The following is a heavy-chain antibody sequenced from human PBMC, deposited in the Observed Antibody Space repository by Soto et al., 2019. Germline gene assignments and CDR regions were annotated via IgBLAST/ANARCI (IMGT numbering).Heavy chain of an antibody. D-gene: IGHD3-9*01. CDR2: ISWNSGSI. V-gene: IGHV3-9*01. CDR1: GFTFDDYA. CDR3: AKDRYDDILTATNAFDI. Sequence: EVQLVESGGGLVQPGRSLRLSCSASGFTFDDYAMHWVRQAPGKGLEWVSGISWNSGSIGYADSVKGRFTISRDNAKNSLYLQMIRLRDQDTALYYCAKDRYDDILTATNAFDIWGQGTMVTVSS. J-gene: IGHJ3*02.